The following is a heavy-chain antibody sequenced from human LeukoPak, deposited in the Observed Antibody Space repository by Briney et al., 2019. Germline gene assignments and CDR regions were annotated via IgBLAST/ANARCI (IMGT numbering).Heavy chain of an antibody. J-gene: IGHJ4*02. CDR2: ISAYNGNT. CDR3: ARAGGYYYDSSGYYALDY. D-gene: IGHD3-22*01. Sequence: PGASVKVSCKASGYTFTSYGISWVRQAPGQGLEWVGCISAYNGNTNYAQKLQGRVTITTDTSTSTTYMELRSLRSDDTAVYYCARAGGYYYDSSGYYALDYWGQGTLVTVSA. CDR1: GYTFTSYG. V-gene: IGHV1-18*01.